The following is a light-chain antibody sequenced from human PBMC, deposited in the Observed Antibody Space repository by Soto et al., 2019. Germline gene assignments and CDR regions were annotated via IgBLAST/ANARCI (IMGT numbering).Light chain of an antibody. J-gene: IGKJ1*01. CDR2: GAS. CDR3: QQYNNWPTWT. CDR1: QSVRSD. Sequence: EIVMTQSPATLSVSPGERATLSCRASQSVRSDLGWYQHKPGQAPRLLIYGASTRATGIPARFSGSGSGTEFTLTISSLQSEDFAVYYCQQYNNWPTWTFGQGTKVDIK. V-gene: IGKV3-15*01.